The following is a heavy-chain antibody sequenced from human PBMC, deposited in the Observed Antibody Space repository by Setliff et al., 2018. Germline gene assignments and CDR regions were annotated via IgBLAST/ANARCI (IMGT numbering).Heavy chain of an antibody. Sequence: SETLSLTCTVSGGSVSSGSYYWSWIRQPPGKGLEWIGYIYYSGSTNYNPSLKSRVTIPVDTSKNQFSLKLSSVTAADTAVYYCARESRYYYDNLGTLDYWGQGTLVTVSS. CDR2: IYYSGST. D-gene: IGHD3-22*01. J-gene: IGHJ4*02. V-gene: IGHV4-61*01. CDR1: GGSVSSGSYY. CDR3: ARESRYYYDNLGTLDY.